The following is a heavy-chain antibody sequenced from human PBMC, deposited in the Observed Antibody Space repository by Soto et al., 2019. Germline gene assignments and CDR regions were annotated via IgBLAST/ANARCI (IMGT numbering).Heavy chain of an antibody. V-gene: IGHV4-59*01. CDR1: GGSISSYY. Sequence: SETLSLTCTVSGGSISSYYWSLLRQPPGKGLEWIGYIYYSGSTNYNPSLKSRVTISVDTSKNQFSLKLSSVTAADTAVYYCARHIVVVPAADYYYYMDVWGKGTTVTVSS. J-gene: IGHJ6*03. D-gene: IGHD2-2*01. CDR2: IYYSGST. CDR3: ARHIVVVPAADYYYYMDV.